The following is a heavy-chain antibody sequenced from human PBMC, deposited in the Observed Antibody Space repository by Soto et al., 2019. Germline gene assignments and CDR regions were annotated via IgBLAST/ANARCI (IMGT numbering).Heavy chain of an antibody. J-gene: IGHJ6*02. Sequence: SETLSLTCAVYGGSFSGYYWSWIRRPPGKGLEWIGEINHSGSTNYNPSLKSRVTISVDTSKNQFSLKLSSVTAADTAVYYCAGSQDIVLVPAADYYYYGMDVWGQGTTVTVSS. CDR2: INHSGST. V-gene: IGHV4-34*01. CDR3: AGSQDIVLVPAADYYYYGMDV. D-gene: IGHD2-2*01. CDR1: GGSFSGYY.